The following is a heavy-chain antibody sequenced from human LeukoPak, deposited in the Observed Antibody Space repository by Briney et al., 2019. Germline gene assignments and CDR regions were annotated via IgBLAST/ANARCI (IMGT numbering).Heavy chain of an antibody. CDR3: SRYCSSISCQYPDAFDI. Sequence: GGSLRLSCAASGFTVSSNYMSWVRQAPGKGLEWVSVIYSGGSTYYTDSVKGRFTISRDKSKNTLYIQMNSLRAEDTAVYYCSRYCSSISCQYPDAFDIWGQGTMVTVSS. CDR1: GFTVSSNY. V-gene: IGHV3-53*01. J-gene: IGHJ3*02. D-gene: IGHD2-2*01. CDR2: IYSGGST.